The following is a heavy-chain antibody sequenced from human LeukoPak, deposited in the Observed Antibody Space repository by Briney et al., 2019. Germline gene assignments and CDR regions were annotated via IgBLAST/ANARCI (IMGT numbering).Heavy chain of an antibody. D-gene: IGHD4-17*01. V-gene: IGHV3-23*01. J-gene: IGHJ6*03. CDR1: GFTFDDYG. Sequence: PGGSLRLSCAGSGFTFDDYGMSWVRQAPGKGLEWVSTISGSDSSTHYADSVKGRFTISRDNSKNTLYLQMYSLRAEDTAVYYCAKIPYGDYVLDYYYYMDVWGKGTTVTISS. CDR2: ISGSDSST. CDR3: AKIPYGDYVLDYYYYMDV.